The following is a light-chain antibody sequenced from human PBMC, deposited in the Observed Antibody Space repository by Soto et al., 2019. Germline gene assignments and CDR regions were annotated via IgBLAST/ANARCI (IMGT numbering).Light chain of an antibody. Sequence: EIVLRQSPGTVSLSPGERATLSCRASRSVSRRDLAWYQHKPGQPPRLLIYGTSSRATGIPDRFSGSGSGTGFTLTISRLEPEDSAVYYCQQYGNSPTFGGGTKVDIK. J-gene: IGKJ4*01. CDR2: GTS. CDR3: QQYGNSPT. V-gene: IGKV3-20*01. CDR1: RSVSRRD.